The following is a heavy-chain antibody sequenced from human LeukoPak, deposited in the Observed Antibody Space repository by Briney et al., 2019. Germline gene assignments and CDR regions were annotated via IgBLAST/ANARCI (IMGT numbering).Heavy chain of an antibody. J-gene: IGHJ4*02. CDR1: GFTSSTYA. CDR3: ARGRVLVVAASNFIDY. Sequence: PGRSLRLSCAASGFTSSTYAMHWVRQAPGKGLEWVAVISYDGSHKYYADSVKGRFTISRDNSKNTLYLQMNSLRAEDTAVYYCARGRVLVVAASNFIDYCGQGTLVTVSS. D-gene: IGHD2-15*01. CDR2: ISYDGSHK. V-gene: IGHV3-30*04.